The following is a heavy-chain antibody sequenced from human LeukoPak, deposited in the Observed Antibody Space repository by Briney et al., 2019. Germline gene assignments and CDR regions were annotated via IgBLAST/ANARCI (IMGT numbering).Heavy chain of an antibody. D-gene: IGHD4-17*01. J-gene: IGHJ3*02. CDR2: ISYDGSNK. CDR1: GFTFSSYA. V-gene: IGHV3-30*04. Sequence: GRSLRLSCAASGFTFSSYAMHWVRQAPGQGLEWVAVISYDGSNKYYADSVKGRFTISRDNSKNTLYLQMNSLRAEDTAVYYCARDRAYGDYRDAFDIWGQGTMVTVSS. CDR3: ARDRAYGDYRDAFDI.